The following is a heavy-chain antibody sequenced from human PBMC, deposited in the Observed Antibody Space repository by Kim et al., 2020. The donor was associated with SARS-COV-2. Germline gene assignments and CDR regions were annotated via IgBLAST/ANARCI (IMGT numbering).Heavy chain of an antibody. Sequence: GGSLRLSCAASGFTFSSYAMSWVRQAPGKGLEWVSAISGSGGSTYYADSVKGRFTISRDNSKNTLYLQMHSLRAEDTAVYYCAKEGVRRILVVVAASCFDPWGQGTLVTVSS. CDR3: AKEGVRRILVVVAASCFDP. CDR1: GFTFSSYA. V-gene: IGHV3-23*01. CDR2: ISGSGGST. J-gene: IGHJ5*02. D-gene: IGHD2-15*01.